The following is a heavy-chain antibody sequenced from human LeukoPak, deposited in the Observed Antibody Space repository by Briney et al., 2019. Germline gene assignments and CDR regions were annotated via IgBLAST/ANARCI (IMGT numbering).Heavy chain of an antibody. CDR3: ANWNDFPYYGMDV. V-gene: IGHV3-23*01. CDR2: ISGSGGST. D-gene: IGHD1-1*01. Sequence: HPGGSLRLSCAASGFTFSSYAMSWVRQAPGKGLEWVSAISGSGGSTYYADSVKGRFTISRDNSKNTLYLQMNSLRAEDTAVYYCANWNDFPYYGMDVWGQGTTVTVSS. CDR1: GFTFSSYA. J-gene: IGHJ6*02.